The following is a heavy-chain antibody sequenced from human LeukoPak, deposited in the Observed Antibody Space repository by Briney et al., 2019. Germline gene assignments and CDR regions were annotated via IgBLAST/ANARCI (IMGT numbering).Heavy chain of an antibody. CDR2: INHDGGEI. CDR3: VRDNWNDVY. D-gene: IGHD1-20*01. Sequence: GGSLRLSCAASGSTFSSSWMSWVRQAPGKELEWVANINHDGGEIFYVDSVKGRFTISRDNAKNSLYLQMNSLRGEDTAVYHCVRDNWNDVYWGQGTLVTVSS. V-gene: IGHV3-7*01. J-gene: IGHJ4*02. CDR1: GSTFSSSW.